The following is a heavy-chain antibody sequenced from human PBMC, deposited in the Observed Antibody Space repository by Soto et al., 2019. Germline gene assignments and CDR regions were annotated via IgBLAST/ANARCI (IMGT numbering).Heavy chain of an antibody. CDR2: INAGNGNT. D-gene: IGHD3-16*02. Sequence: ASVKVSCKASGYTFTSYAMHWVRQAPGQRLEWMGWINAGNGNTKYSQKFQGRVTITRDTSASTAYMELSSLRSEDTAVYYCARVGPPGGGVIVIGYYYGMDVWGQGTTVTVSS. V-gene: IGHV1-3*01. CDR3: ARVGPPGGGVIVIGYYYGMDV. CDR1: GYTFTSYA. J-gene: IGHJ6*02.